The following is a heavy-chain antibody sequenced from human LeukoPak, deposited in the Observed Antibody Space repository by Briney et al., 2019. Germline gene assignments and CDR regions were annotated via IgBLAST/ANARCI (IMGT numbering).Heavy chain of an antibody. D-gene: IGHD2-15*01. CDR1: GFTFSSYA. CDR2: ISGSGGST. Sequence: PGGSLRLSCAASGFTFSSYAMSWVRQAPGKGLEWVSAISGSGGSTYYADSVKGRFTISRDNAKNSLYLQMNSLRAEDTAVYYCARDPGYCSGGSCYKENWFDPWGQGTLVTVSS. J-gene: IGHJ5*02. V-gene: IGHV3-23*01. CDR3: ARDPGYCSGGSCYKENWFDP.